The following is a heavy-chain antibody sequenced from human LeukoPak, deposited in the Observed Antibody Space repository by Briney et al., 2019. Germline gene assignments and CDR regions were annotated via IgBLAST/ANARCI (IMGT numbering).Heavy chain of an antibody. J-gene: IGHJ3*02. CDR2: ISGYGGDT. V-gene: IGHV3-23*01. Sequence: GGSLRLSCAASGFTFSNYAMSWVRQAPGKGLEWVSSISGYGGDTYYTDSVKGRLTISRDNSKNTLYLQMNSLRAENTAIYYCAKVASNSGKGGAFDIWGQGTMVIVSS. CDR1: GFTFSNYA. CDR3: AKVASNSGKGGAFDI. D-gene: IGHD6-19*01.